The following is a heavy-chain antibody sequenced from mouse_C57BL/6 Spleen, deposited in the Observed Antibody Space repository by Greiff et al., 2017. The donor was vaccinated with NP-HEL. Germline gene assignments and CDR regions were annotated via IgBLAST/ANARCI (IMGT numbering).Heavy chain of an antibody. CDR3: ARIYYYGRRTFFDV. V-gene: IGHV5-9*01. Sequence: EVMLVESGGGLVKPGGSLKLSCAASGFTFSSYTMSWVRQTPEKRLEWVATISGGGGNTYYPDSVKGRFTISRDNAKNTLYLQMSSLRSEDTALYDCARIYYYGRRTFFDVWGTGTTVTVSS. CDR2: ISGGGGNT. CDR1: GFTFSSYT. D-gene: IGHD1-1*01. J-gene: IGHJ1*03.